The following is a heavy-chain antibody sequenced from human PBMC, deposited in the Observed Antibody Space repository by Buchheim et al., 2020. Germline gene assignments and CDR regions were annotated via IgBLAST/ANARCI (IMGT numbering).Heavy chain of an antibody. D-gene: IGHD5-24*01. V-gene: IGHV1-69*01. Sequence: QVHLVQSGPEVKKSGSSVKVSCKASGGALSGYGFSWVRQAPGQGLEWMGGIIPMSGTSTYAERFQGRVTITADESTSTAYMELSSLRSEDTAVYYCAKDRDGYTLDYWGQGTL. CDR3: AKDRDGYTLDY. CDR2: IIPMSGTS. J-gene: IGHJ4*02. CDR1: GGALSGYG.